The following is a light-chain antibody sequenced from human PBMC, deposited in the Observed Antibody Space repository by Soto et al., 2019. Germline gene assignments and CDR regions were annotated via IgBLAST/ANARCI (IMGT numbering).Light chain of an antibody. CDR3: RKYNSAPRT. J-gene: IGKJ1*01. CDR1: QGICNY. Sequence: DIQMTQSPSSPSASVGDRVTITCRASQGICNYLAWYPQKPGKVPKLLIYAASALQSGVPSRFSGSGAGPDFTRTISSLQHEDVATAYCRKYNSAPRTFGQGTKVDI. V-gene: IGKV1-27*01. CDR2: AAS.